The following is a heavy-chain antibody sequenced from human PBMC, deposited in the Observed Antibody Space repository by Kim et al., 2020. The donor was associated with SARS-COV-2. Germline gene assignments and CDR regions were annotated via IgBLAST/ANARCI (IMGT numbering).Heavy chain of an antibody. Sequence: SVKVSCKASGGTFSSYAISWVRQAPGQGLEWMGGIIPIFGTANYAQKFQGRVTITADESTSTAYMELSSLRSEDTAVYYCASRPSARIAAAWHAFDIWGQGTMVTVSS. CDR2: IIPIFGTA. CDR1: GGTFSSYA. D-gene: IGHD6-13*01. CDR3: ASRPSARIAAAWHAFDI. V-gene: IGHV1-69*13. J-gene: IGHJ3*02.